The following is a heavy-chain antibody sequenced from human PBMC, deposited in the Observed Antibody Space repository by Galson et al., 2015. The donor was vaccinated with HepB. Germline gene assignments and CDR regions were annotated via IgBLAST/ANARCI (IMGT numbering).Heavy chain of an antibody. CDR1: GFTFGDYA. Sequence: SLRLSCAASGFTFGDYATSWVRQAPGKGLEWVGFIRSKAYGGTTEYAASVKGRFTISRDDSKSIAYLQMNSLKTEDTAVYYCTRDYYGSGSYYNPPVDNYYGMDVWGQGTTVTVSS. D-gene: IGHD3-10*01. CDR3: TRDYYGSGSYYNPPVDNYYGMDV. V-gene: IGHV3-49*04. J-gene: IGHJ6*02. CDR2: IRSKAYGGTT.